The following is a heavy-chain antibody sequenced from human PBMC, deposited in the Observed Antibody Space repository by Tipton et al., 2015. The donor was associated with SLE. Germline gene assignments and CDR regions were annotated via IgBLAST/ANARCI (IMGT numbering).Heavy chain of an antibody. CDR2: IFTPGTT. V-gene: IGHV4-61*02. CDR1: GDSISSGFYY. CDR3: ARIRPGHGDPFDF. Sequence: TLSLTCTVSGDSISSGFYYWSWIRQPAGRELEWIGRIFTPGTTTYNPSLESRVTMSVDKSQNQFSLKLTSVTAADTAVYFCARIRPGHGDPFDFWGQGTLVTVSS. J-gene: IGHJ4*02. D-gene: IGHD3-3*01.